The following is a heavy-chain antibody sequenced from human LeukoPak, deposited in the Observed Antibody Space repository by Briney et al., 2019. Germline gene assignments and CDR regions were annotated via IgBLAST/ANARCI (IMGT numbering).Heavy chain of an antibody. CDR3: ARVGSGSQYSGSSGPWWFDP. D-gene: IGHD1-26*01. V-gene: IGHV4-39*07. CDR2: IYYSGST. CDR1: GGSISSSSYY. Sequence: SETLSLTCTVSGGSISSSSYYWGWIRPPPGKGLEWIGCIYYSGSTYYNPSLKSRVTISVDTSKNQFSLKLSSVTAAETAVYYCARVGSGSQYSGSSGPWWFDPWGQGTLVTVSS. J-gene: IGHJ5*02.